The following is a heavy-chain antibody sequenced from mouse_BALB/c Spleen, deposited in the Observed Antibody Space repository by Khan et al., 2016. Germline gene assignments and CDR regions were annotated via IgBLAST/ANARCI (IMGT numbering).Heavy chain of an antibody. CDR1: GYTFTNYG. CDR3: ASYRYYYGSSSYFDV. Sequence: QIQLVQSGPELKRPGKTVKISCKASGYTFTNYGINWVKQAPGKGLKWVGWINTYSGESTYADDFQGRFAFSLETSAHPDYLQTHKLKNEDTATYFCASYRYYYGSSSYFDVWGAGTTVTVSS. J-gene: IGHJ1*01. CDR2: INTYSGES. D-gene: IGHD1-1*01. V-gene: IGHV9-3-1*01.